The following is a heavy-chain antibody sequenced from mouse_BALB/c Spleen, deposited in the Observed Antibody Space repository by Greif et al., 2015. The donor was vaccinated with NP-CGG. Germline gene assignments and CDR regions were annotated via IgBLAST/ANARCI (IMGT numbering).Heavy chain of an antibody. J-gene: IGHJ3*01. CDR3: ARDTVTFAY. CDR2: IRNKANGYTT. Sequence: EVKLVESGGGLVQPGGSLRLSCATSGFTFTDYYMSWVRQPPGKALEWLGFIRNKANGYTTEYSASVKGRLTISRDNSQSILYLQMNALRAEDSATYYCARDTVTFAYWGQGTLVTVSA. D-gene: IGHD2-13*01. CDR1: GFTFTDYY. V-gene: IGHV7-3*02.